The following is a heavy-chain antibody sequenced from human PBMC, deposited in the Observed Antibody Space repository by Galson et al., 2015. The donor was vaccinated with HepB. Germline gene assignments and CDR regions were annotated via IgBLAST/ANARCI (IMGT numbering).Heavy chain of an antibody. CDR2: IIPIFGTA. D-gene: IGHD5-24*01. Sequence: SVKVSCKASGGTFSSYAISWVRQAPGQGLEWMGGIIPIFGTANYAQKFQGRVTITADESTSTAYMELSSLRSEDTAVYYCARVGNSVEMAGFDYWGQGTLVTVSS. CDR1: GGTFSSYA. V-gene: IGHV1-69*13. CDR3: ARVGNSVEMAGFDY. J-gene: IGHJ4*02.